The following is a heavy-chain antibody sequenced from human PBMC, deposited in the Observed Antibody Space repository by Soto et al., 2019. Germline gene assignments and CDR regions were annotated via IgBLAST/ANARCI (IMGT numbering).Heavy chain of an antibody. J-gene: IGHJ4*02. CDR1: GFTFSSYG. V-gene: IGHV3-30*18. D-gene: IGHD4-17*01. CDR3: AKVYGEYGVIYGKIDY. Sequence: QVQLVESGGGVVQPGRSLRLSCAASGFTFSSYGMHWVRQAPGKGLEWVAVISYDGSNKYYADSVKGRFTISRDNSKNMLYLQMISLRAEDTAVYYCAKVYGEYGVIYGKIDYWGQGTLFTVSS. CDR2: ISYDGSNK.